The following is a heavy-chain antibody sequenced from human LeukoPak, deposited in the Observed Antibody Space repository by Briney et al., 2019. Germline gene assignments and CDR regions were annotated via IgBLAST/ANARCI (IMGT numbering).Heavy chain of an antibody. CDR2: INPNSGGK. Sequence: GASVKVSCKASGYTFTGYYMHWVRQAPGQGLEWMGWINPNSGGKNYAQKVQGRVTMTRDTSISTAYMELSRLRSDDTAVYYCAGAAGTRWFDPWGQGTLVTVSS. CDR3: AGAAGTRWFDP. CDR1: GYTFTGYY. D-gene: IGHD6-13*01. J-gene: IGHJ5*02. V-gene: IGHV1-2*02.